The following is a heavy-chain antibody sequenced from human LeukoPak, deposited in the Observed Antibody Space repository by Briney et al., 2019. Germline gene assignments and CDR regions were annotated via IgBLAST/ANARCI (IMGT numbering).Heavy chain of an antibody. D-gene: IGHD3-10*02. CDR1: GFNFDDYA. J-gene: IGHJ6*02. CDR2: ISGDGAGT. V-gene: IGHV3-43*02. CDR3: AKGRGGPGVVRGVSLPTDVYGFDV. Sequence: GGSLRLSCAASGFNFDDYAMQWVRQRRGKGLEFVSLISGDGAGTYYAGSVEGRFTTSRDNSKDSLYLQMNSLRTEDTALYYCAKGRGGPGVVRGVSLPTDVYGFDVWGQGTTVTVSS.